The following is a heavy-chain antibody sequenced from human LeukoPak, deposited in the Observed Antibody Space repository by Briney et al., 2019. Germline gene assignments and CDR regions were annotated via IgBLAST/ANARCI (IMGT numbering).Heavy chain of an antibody. Sequence: PSETLSLTCTVSGVSISTNDYYWGWIRQPPGKELVWIGNIYYSGSTYYNPSLRSRVIVSVDTTKTQFSLKLSSVTAADTAVYYCAKHYYDNSGFLSYFDYWGQGTLVTVSS. CDR3: AKHYYDNSGFLSYFDY. CDR2: IYYSGST. CDR1: GVSISTNDYY. V-gene: IGHV4-39*01. D-gene: IGHD3-22*01. J-gene: IGHJ4*02.